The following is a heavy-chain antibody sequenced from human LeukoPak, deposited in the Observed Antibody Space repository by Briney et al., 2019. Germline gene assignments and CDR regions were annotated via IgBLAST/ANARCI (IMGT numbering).Heavy chain of an antibody. CDR1: GGSFSGYY. CDR3: ARDGPGGY. Sequence: SETLSLTCAVYGGSFSGYYWSWIRQPPGKGLEWMGEINHSGSTNYNPSLKSRVTISVDTSKNQFSLKLSSVTAADTAVYYCARDGPGGYWGQGTLVTVSS. CDR2: INHSGST. V-gene: IGHV4-34*01. D-gene: IGHD1-14*01. J-gene: IGHJ4*02.